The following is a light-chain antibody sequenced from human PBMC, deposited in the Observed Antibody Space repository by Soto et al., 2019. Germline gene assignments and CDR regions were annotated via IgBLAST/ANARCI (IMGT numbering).Light chain of an antibody. J-gene: IGLJ1*01. CDR2: DVS. V-gene: IGLV2-11*01. CDR1: SSDVGGYNF. Sequence: QSALTQPRSVSGSPGQSVTISCTGASSDVGGYNFVSWYQQHPGKAPKLMIYDVSKRPSGVPDRFSGSKSGNTASLTISVHQAEDEADYYCCSYAGSYTWVFGTGTKLTVL. CDR3: CSYAGSYTWV.